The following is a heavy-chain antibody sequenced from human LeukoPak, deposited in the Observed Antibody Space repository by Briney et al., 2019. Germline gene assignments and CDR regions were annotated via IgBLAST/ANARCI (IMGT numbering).Heavy chain of an antibody. CDR1: GYDFSRYD. V-gene: IGHV1-46*01. D-gene: IGHD5-24*01. CDR2: INPSDGST. J-gene: IGHJ3*02. Sequence: ASVMVSCKASGYDFSRYDINWVRLAPGQGFEWMAIINPSDGSTTNSQKFQGRVTMTRDTSTSTVYMELSGLRSEDTALHYCARIRDGYNDAYDIWGQGTMVTVSS. CDR3: ARIRDGYNDAYDI.